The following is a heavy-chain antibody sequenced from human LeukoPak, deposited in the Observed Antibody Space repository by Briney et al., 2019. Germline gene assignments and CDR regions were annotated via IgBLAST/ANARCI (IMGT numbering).Heavy chain of an antibody. V-gene: IGHV4-34*01. D-gene: IGHD4-23*01. CDR3: ARASTVADAFDI. Sequence: SETLSLTCTVSGGSISNYYWSWIRQPAGKGLEWIGEINHSGSTNYNPSLKSRVTISVDTSKNQFSLKLSSVTVADTAVYYCARASTVADAFDIWGQGTMVTVSS. CDR1: GGSISNYY. J-gene: IGHJ3*02. CDR2: INHSGST.